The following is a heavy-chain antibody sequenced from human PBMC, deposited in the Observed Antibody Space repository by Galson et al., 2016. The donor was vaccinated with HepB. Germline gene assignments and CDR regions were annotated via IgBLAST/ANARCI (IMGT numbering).Heavy chain of an antibody. J-gene: IGHJ4*02. CDR1: GFIFSDNA. CDR2: ISTSTTYI. CDR3: ARERYKRQVDY. Sequence: SLRLSCAASGFIFSDNAMSWVRQAPGKGLEWVSFISTSTTYIYYADSVKGRFTISRDNAKNSLYLQMNSLRVEDTAVYYCARERYKRQVDYWGQGTLVTVSS. D-gene: IGHD1-1*01. V-gene: IGHV3-21*01.